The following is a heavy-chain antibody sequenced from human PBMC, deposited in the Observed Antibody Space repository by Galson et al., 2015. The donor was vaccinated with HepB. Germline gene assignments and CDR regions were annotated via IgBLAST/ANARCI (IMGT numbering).Heavy chain of an antibody. D-gene: IGHD3-9*01. Sequence: SLRLSCAASGFAFNSFNMNWVRQAPGKGLEWIAYISTSRTIYYADSVKGRFRVSRDNAKDSVSLQMKNVRGEDTAVYFCTRDSSAPPDWHRRGFDVWGRGTMVIVSS. CDR2: ISTSRTI. CDR1: GFAFNSFN. J-gene: IGHJ3*01. CDR3: TRDSSAPPDWHRRGFDV. V-gene: IGHV3-48*01.